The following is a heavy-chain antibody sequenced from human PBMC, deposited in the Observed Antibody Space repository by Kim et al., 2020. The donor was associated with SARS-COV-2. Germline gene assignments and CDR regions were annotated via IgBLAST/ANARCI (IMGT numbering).Heavy chain of an antibody. Sequence: SETLSLTCAVYGGSFSDYYWGWIRQPPGKGLEWIGEINHSGTTYYNPSLKSRVTLSVDTSKNQFSLKLTSVTATDTAAYYCAGGRDYIYWGQGSLVIVSS. CDR2: INHSGTT. CDR1: GGSFSDYY. CDR3: AGGRDYIY. J-gene: IGHJ4*02. V-gene: IGHV4-34*01. D-gene: IGHD4-4*01.